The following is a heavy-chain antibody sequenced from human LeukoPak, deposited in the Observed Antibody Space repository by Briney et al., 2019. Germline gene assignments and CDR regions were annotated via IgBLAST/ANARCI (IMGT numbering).Heavy chain of an antibody. Sequence: EASVKVSCKASGGTFSSYAISWVRQAPGQGLEWMGGIIPIFGTANYAQKFQGRVTITADESTSTAYMELSSLRSEDTAVYYCARDHSGDFWSGYYKNNWFDPWGQGTLVTVSS. CDR1: GGTFSSYA. CDR3: ARDHSGDFWSGYYKNNWFDP. CDR2: IIPIFGTA. V-gene: IGHV1-69*13. J-gene: IGHJ5*02. D-gene: IGHD3-3*01.